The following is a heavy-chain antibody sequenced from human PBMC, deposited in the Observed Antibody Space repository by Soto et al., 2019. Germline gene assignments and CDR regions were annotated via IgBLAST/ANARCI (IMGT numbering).Heavy chain of an antibody. D-gene: IGHD2-21*02. V-gene: IGHV3-11*06. J-gene: IGHJ4*02. CDR1: GFTFSDYY. CDR3: ARRIYGGGDCSLDLDY. Sequence: QVQLVESGGGLVKPGGSLRLSCAASGFTFSDYYMSWIRQAPGKGLEWVSYISSSSSYTNYADSVKGRFTISRDNAKNSLYLPMNSLRAEDTAVYYCARRIYGGGDCSLDLDYWGQGTLVTVSS. CDR2: ISSSSSYT.